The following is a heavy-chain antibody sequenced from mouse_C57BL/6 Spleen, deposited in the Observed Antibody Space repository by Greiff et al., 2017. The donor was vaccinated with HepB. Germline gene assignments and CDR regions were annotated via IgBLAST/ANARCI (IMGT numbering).Heavy chain of an antibody. Sequence: QVQLQQPGAELVRPGSSVKLSCKASGYTFTSYWMHWVKQRPIQGLEWIGNINPSDSETHYNQKFKDKATLTVDKSSSTAYMQLSSLTSEDSAVYYCARWGGYYFDYWGQGTTLTVSS. CDR2: INPSDSET. V-gene: IGHV1-52*01. CDR3: ARWGGYYFDY. CDR1: GYTFTSYW. J-gene: IGHJ2*01.